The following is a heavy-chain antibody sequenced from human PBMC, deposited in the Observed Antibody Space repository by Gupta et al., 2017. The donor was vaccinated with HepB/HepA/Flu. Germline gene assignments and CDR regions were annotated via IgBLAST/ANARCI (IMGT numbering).Heavy chain of an antibody. CDR2: NSYDGSNK. CDR1: GFTFSDFG. Sequence: VQLVESGGGVVQPGRSLRLSCAASGFTFSDFGMHWVRQTPGKGLEWVAVNSYDGSNKYYRDSVKGRFTISRDNSKNTVYLQMNSLRAEDTAMYYCANEDYDGNSAAHWGQGTLVTVSS. D-gene: IGHD4-23*01. CDR3: ANEDYDGNSAAH. J-gene: IGHJ4*02. V-gene: IGHV3-30*18.